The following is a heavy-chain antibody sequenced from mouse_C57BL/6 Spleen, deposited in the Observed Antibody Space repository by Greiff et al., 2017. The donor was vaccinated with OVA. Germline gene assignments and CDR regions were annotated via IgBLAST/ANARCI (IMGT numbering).Heavy chain of an antibody. Sequence: VQLQQSGPELVKPGASVKISCKASGYTFTDYYMNWVKQSHGKSLEWIGDINPNNGGTSYNQKFKGKATLTVDKSSSTAYMELRSLTSEDSAVYYCANSWDVNFDYWGQGTTLTVSS. D-gene: IGHD4-1*01. J-gene: IGHJ2*01. CDR3: ANSWDVNFDY. V-gene: IGHV1-26*01. CDR2: INPNNGGT. CDR1: GYTFTDYY.